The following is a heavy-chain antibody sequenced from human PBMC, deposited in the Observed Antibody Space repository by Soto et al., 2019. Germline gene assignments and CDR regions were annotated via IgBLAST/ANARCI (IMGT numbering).Heavy chain of an antibody. V-gene: IGHV1-8*01. J-gene: IGHJ6*03. CDR1: GYTFTSCD. CDR3: ASHLIAAAGDYYYYMDV. CDR2: MNPNSGNT. D-gene: IGHD6-13*01. Sequence: ASVKVSCKASGYTFTSCDINWVRQATGQGLEWMGWMNPNSGNTGYAQKFQGRVTMTRNTSISTAYMELSSLRSEDTAVYYCASHLIAAAGDYYYYMDVWGKGTTVTVSS.